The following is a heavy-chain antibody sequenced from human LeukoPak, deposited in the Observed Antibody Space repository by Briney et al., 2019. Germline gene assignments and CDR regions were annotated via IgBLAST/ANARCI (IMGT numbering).Heavy chain of an antibody. V-gene: IGHV4-59*01. CDR3: ASRGDSGYDSFDY. Sequence: SETLSLTCIVSGGSISSYYWSWIRQPPGKGLEWIGYIYYSGSTNYNPSLKSRVTISVDTSKNQFSLKLRSVAAADTAGYYCASRGDSGYDSFDYWGQGTLVTVSS. CDR1: GGSISSYY. D-gene: IGHD5-12*01. CDR2: IYYSGST. J-gene: IGHJ4*02.